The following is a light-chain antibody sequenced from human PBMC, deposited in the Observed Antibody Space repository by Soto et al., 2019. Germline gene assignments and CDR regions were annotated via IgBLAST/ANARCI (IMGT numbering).Light chain of an antibody. V-gene: IGKV1-5*01. CDR1: QSIINW. CDR2: GAS. Sequence: DVQMTQSPSTLSASVGGRVTITCRASQSIINWLAWYQQKPGKAPKLLIYGASSLESGVPSRFSGSGSGTEFTLTITNLQPDDFATYYCQQYDSFSGTFGLGTKVEIE. J-gene: IGKJ1*01. CDR3: QQYDSFSGT.